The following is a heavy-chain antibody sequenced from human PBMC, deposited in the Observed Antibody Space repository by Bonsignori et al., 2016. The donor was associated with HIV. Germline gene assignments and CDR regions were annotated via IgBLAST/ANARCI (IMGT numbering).Heavy chain of an antibody. D-gene: IGHD7-27*01. J-gene: IGHJ6*03. CDR2: IYHSGST. V-gene: IGHV4-38-2*01. CDR1: GYSITSGYY. CDR3: ARLGFAHSYYYYYMDV. Sequence: GSLRLSCAVSGYSITSGYYWGWIRQPPGKGLEWIGSIYHSGSTYYNPSLKSRVTISVDTSKNHFSLKLSSVTAADTAVYYCARLGFAHSYYYYYMDVWGKGTTVTVSS.